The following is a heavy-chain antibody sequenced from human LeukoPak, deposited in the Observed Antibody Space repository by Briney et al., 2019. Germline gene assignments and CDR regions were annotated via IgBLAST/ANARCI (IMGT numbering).Heavy chain of an antibody. V-gene: IGHV3-30*18. CDR3: AKDHRGSYDFWSGYDSIDY. CDR1: GFTFSSYG. J-gene: IGHJ4*02. Sequence: PGGSLRLSCAASGFTFSSYGMHWVRQAPGKGLEWVAAISYDGSNKYYADSVKGRFTISRDNSKNTLYLQMNSLRAEDTAVYYCAKDHRGSYDFWSGYDSIDYWGQGTLVTVSS. D-gene: IGHD3-3*01. CDR2: ISYDGSNK.